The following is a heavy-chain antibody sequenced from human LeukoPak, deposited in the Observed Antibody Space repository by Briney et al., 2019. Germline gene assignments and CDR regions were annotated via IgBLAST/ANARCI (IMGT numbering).Heavy chain of an antibody. CDR3: ARGLCGGDCYDY. D-gene: IGHD2-21*01. CDR1: GFTFSSYS. V-gene: IGHV3-21*01. Sequence: PGGSLRLSCAASGFTFSSYSMNWVRQAPGKGLEWVSSISSSSSYIYYADSVKGRFTISRDNAKNSLYLQMNSLRAEDTAVYYCARGLCGGDCYDYWGQGNPVTVSS. CDR2: ISSSSSYI. J-gene: IGHJ4*02.